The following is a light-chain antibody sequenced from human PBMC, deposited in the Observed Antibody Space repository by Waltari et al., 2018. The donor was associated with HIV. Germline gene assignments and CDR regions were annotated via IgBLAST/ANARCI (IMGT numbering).Light chain of an antibody. CDR2: DTA. V-gene: IGKV3-15*01. J-gene: IGKJ5*01. Sequence: DIVMTNSPATLSVSPGESAPLSCRASQSLNSNLAGYQQKPGQAPRLLINDTATRTTTIPPRLSGSGSDAEYSLTISSLQSEDYAIYYCQQYNYWPPITFGQGTRLEIK. CDR3: QQYNYWPPIT. CDR1: QSLNSN.